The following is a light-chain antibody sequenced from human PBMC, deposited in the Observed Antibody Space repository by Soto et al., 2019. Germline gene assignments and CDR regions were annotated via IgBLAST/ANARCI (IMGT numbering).Light chain of an antibody. Sequence: IQIPQSPSPLSASVGARVTITCRASQSISSWLAWYQQKPGKAPKLLIFAASSLESGVPSRFSGSGSGTEFTLTISSLQPGDFATYYCQLYNSYSWTFGQGTKVDIK. CDR3: QLYNSYSWT. J-gene: IGKJ1*01. V-gene: IGKV1-5*01. CDR1: QSISSW. CDR2: AAS.